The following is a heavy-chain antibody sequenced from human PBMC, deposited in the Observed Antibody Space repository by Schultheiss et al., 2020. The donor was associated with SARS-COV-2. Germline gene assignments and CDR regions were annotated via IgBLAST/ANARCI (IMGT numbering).Heavy chain of an antibody. CDR3: ARVALDYTGFDP. D-gene: IGHD4-11*01. J-gene: IGHJ5*02. CDR2: INHSGST. CDR1: GGSFSGYY. V-gene: IGHV4-34*01. Sequence: SETLSLTCAVYGGSFSGYYWSWIRQPPGKGLEWIGEINHSGSTNYNPSLKSRVTISVDTSKNQFSLKLSSVTAADTAVYYCARVALDYTGFDPWGQGTLVTVSS.